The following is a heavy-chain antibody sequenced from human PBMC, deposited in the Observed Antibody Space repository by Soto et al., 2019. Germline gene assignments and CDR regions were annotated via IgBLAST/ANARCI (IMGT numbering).Heavy chain of an antibody. CDR1: GSIFTSYG. Sequence: GSGKDCFKACGSIFTSYGISLVRQAPGQGLEWMGWISAYNGNTKYAQNLQGRVTLTTDTSTYTAYMELRSLQSDDTAVYYCARHFGSDLSAPGAVFDAWGQGAMVTVSS. V-gene: IGHV1-18*01. J-gene: IGHJ4*02. D-gene: IGHD3-3*02. CDR2: ISAYNGNT. CDR3: ARHFGSDLSAPGAVFDA.